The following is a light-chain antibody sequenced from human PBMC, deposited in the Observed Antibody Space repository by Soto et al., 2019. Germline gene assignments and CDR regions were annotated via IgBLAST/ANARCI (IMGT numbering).Light chain of an antibody. CDR2: DAS. Sequence: EIVLTQSPATLSLSPGERATLSCRASQSVSSYLAWYQQKPGQAPRLLIYDASNRATGIPARFSGSGSGTVFTLTISSLEPEDFAVYYCQQRSSWPQTFGQGTKVEIK. CDR1: QSVSSY. CDR3: QQRSSWPQT. V-gene: IGKV3-11*01. J-gene: IGKJ1*01.